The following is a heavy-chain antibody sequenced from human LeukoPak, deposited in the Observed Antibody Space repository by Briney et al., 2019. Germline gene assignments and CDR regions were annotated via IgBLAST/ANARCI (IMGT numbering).Heavy chain of an antibody. CDR3: ARDEYLVVVTSDAFDI. V-gene: IGHV3-23*01. J-gene: IGHJ3*02. Sequence: GGSLRLSCAASGFTFSSYAMSWVRQAPGKGLEWVSAISGGGDGTYYADSVKGRFTISRDNSKNTLYLQMNSLRAEDTAVYYCARDEYLVVVTSDAFDIWGQGTMVTVSS. CDR1: GFTFSSYA. CDR2: ISGGGDGT. D-gene: IGHD3-22*01.